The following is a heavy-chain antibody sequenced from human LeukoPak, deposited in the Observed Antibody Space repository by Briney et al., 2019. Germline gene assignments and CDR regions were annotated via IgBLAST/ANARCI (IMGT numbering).Heavy chain of an antibody. Sequence: SGTLSLTCTVSGGSVSSGSYYWSWIRQPPGKGLEWIGYIYYSGSTNYNPSLKSRVTISVDTSKNQFSLKLSSVTAADTAVYYCARVTVSGSHPYFDYWGQGTLVTVSS. D-gene: IGHD3-22*01. J-gene: IGHJ4*02. CDR3: ARVTVSGSHPYFDY. CDR1: GGSVSSGSYY. CDR2: IYYSGST. V-gene: IGHV4-61*01.